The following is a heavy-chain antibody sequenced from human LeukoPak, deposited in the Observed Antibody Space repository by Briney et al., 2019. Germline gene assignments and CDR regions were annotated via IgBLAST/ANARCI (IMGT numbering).Heavy chain of an antibody. J-gene: IGHJ6*03. V-gene: IGHV1-2*02. CDR3: ARGYSGYDWGYYYYYYMDV. CDR1: GYTFTGYY. D-gene: IGHD5-12*01. Sequence: ASVKVSCKASGYTFTGYYMHWVRQAPGQGLEWMGWINPNSGGTNYAQKFQGRVTMTRDTSISTAYMELSSLRSEDTAVYYCARGYSGYDWGYYYYYYMDVWGKGTTVTVSS. CDR2: INPNSGGT.